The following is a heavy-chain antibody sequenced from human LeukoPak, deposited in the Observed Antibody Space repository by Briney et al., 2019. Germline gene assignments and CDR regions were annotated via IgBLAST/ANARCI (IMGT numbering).Heavy chain of an antibody. V-gene: IGHV3-23*01. J-gene: IGHJ4*02. CDR2: ISGSGGST. D-gene: IGHD3-16*01. CDR3: AKGYYDYVWGSYYFDY. Sequence: GGSLRLSCAASGFTFSDYYMSWIRQAPGKGLEWVSAISGSGGSTYYADSVKGRFTISRDNSKNTLYLQMNSLRAEDTAVYYCAKGYYDYVWGSYYFDYWGQGTLVTVSS. CDR1: GFTFSDYY.